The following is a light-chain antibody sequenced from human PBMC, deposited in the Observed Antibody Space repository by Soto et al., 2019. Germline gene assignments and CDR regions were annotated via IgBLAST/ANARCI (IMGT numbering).Light chain of an antibody. V-gene: IGKV3D-20*02. CDR2: GAS. CDR1: QSVSSSY. Sequence: EIVLTQSPGTLSLSLGERATLSFSASQSVSSSYLAWYQQKPGQAPRLLILGASSRATGIPDRFSGSGSGTDFTLTISSLEPEDFAVYYCQQRSNWPPTFGQGTKVDI. CDR3: QQRSNWPPT. J-gene: IGKJ1*01.